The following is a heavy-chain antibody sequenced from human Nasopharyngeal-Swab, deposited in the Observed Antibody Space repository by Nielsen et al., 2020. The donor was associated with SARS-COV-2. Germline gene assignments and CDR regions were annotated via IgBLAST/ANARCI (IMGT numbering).Heavy chain of an antibody. CDR3: ARQLGRLQGDWFDP. D-gene: IGHD6-25*01. CDR1: GGSISSYY. Sequence: SETLSLTCTVSGGSISSYYWSWIRQPPGKGLEWIGYIYYSGSTNYNPSLKSRVTISVDTSKNQFSLKLSSVTAADTAVYYCARQLGRLQGDWFDPWGQGTLVTVSS. J-gene: IGHJ5*02. CDR2: IYYSGST. V-gene: IGHV4-59*01.